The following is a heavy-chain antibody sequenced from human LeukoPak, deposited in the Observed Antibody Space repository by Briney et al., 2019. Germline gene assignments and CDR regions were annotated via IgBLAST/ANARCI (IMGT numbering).Heavy chain of an antibody. Sequence: SETLSLTYTVSGGSISIGGYYWSWIRQHPGKGLEWIGYIYYSGITYYNPSLKSRVTISVDTSKNQFSLYLSSVTAADTAVYYCARVTSGEFADYWGQGTLVTVSS. D-gene: IGHD3-10*01. V-gene: IGHV4-31*03. J-gene: IGHJ4*02. CDR2: IYYSGIT. CDR3: ARVTSGEFADY. CDR1: GGSISIGGYY.